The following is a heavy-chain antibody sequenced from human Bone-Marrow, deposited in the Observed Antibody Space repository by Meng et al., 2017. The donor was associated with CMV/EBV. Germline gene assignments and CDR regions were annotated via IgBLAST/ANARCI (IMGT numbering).Heavy chain of an antibody. CDR3: ARDILNPELLWFSGMDV. J-gene: IGHJ6*02. CDR1: GYTFTSYG. CDR2: ISAYNGNT. D-gene: IGHD3-10*01. V-gene: IGHV1-18*01. Sequence: ASVKVSCKASGYTFTSYGISWVRQAPGQGLEWMGWISAYNGNTNYAQKLQGRVTMTTDTSTSTAYMELRSLRSDDTAVYYCARDILNPELLWFSGMDVWGQGTTVTVPS.